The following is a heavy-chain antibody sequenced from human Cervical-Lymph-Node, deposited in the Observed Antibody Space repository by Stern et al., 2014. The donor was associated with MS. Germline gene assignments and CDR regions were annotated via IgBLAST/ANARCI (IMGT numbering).Heavy chain of an antibody. D-gene: IGHD5-18*01. CDR3: ARAQGYGYDY. Sequence: QVQLVQYGAEVKKPGASVKVSCKASGYTFTSNYIHWVRQAPGQGLEWMGMINPSGGSTSYAQKFQGRVTMTRDTSTSTVYMELSSLTSEDTAMYYCARAQGYGYDYWGQGTLVTVSS. CDR2: INPSGGST. V-gene: IGHV1-46*01. J-gene: IGHJ4*02. CDR1: GYTFTSNY.